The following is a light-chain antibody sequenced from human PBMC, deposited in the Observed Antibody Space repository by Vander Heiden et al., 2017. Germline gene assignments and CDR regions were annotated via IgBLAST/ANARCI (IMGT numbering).Light chain of an antibody. J-gene: IGKJ2*01. CDR2: WAS. CDR3: QQYYRSPYT. CDR1: QSIPYSYTNKNY. V-gene: IGKV4-1*01. Sequence: VMTQSPVALAVSLDESATINCKSSQSIPYSYTNKNYLVWYQQKPGQPPKLLISWASTRESGVPDRFIGRGSGTDFTLTISSLQADDVAVYYCQQYYRSPYTFGQGTKLEIK.